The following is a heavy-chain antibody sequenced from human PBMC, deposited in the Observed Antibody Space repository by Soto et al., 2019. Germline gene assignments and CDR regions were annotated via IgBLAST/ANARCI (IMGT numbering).Heavy chain of an antibody. CDR3: TTDADHSCRYFDY. Sequence: EVQLVESGGGLVKPGGSLRLSCAASGFTFSNAWMNWVRQAPGKGLEWVGRIKSKTDGGTTDYAAHVKGRFTISRDDSKDTLHLQLNSLKTEATAVYDCTTDADHSCRYFDYRGRGTLVSVS. V-gene: IGHV3-15*07. CDR2: IKSKTDGGTT. CDR1: GFTFSNAW. J-gene: IGHJ4*02. D-gene: IGHD2-15*01.